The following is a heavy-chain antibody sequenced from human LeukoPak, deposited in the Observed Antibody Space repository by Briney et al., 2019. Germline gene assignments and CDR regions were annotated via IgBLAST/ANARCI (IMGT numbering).Heavy chain of an antibody. Sequence: GGSLRLSCEASAFTFSNYWMSWVRQAPGKGLEWVANINQDGSAKYCVDSLRGRFTISRDNAKNSLYLQMNSLRAEDTALYYCAKASTSYGDYYYYGMDVWGQGTTVTVSS. J-gene: IGHJ6*02. D-gene: IGHD4-17*01. CDR2: INQDGSAK. V-gene: IGHV3-7*03. CDR1: AFTFSNYW. CDR3: AKASTSYGDYYYYGMDV.